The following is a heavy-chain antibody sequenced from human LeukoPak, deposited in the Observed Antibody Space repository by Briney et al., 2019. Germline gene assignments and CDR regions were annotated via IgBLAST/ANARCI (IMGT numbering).Heavy chain of an antibody. CDR2: INHSGST. Sequence: SETLSLTCGVYGGSFNYYYWSWIRQPPGKGLEWIGEINHSGSTNYNLSLKSRVTISVDTSKNQFSLKLSSVTAADTAVYYCARYTLRRPFDYWGQGTLVTVSS. V-gene: IGHV4-34*01. J-gene: IGHJ4*02. CDR1: GGSFNYYY. CDR3: ARYTLRRPFDY. D-gene: IGHD2-2*02.